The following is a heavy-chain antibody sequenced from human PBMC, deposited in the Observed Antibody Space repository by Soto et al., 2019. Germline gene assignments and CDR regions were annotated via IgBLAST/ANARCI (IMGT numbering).Heavy chain of an antibody. CDR2: IYPGDSDT. CDR1: GYSFTSYW. CDR3: ARLFDTSGWYDY. V-gene: IGHV5-51*01. Sequence: GESLKISCKGSGYSFTSYWIGWVRQMPGKGLERMGIIYPGDSDTRYSPSFQGQVTISADKSITTTYLQWSSLKASDTAIYYCARLFDTSGWYDYWGQGTLVTVSS. J-gene: IGHJ4*02. D-gene: IGHD6-19*01.